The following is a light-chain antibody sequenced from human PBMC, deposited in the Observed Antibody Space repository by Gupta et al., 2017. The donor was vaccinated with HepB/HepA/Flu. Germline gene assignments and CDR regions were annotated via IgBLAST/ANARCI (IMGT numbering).Light chain of an antibody. CDR1: QSVGTY. CDR2: DAS. CDR3: QQRSNWPLFT. J-gene: IGKJ3*01. Sequence: NVLTQSPATLPLSQGERATLPCRATQSVGTYLAWYQHKPGQAPRLLIYDASNRAPGIPARFSGSGSGTDFTLTISSLEPEDFAVYYCQQRSNWPLFTFGPGTKVDIK. V-gene: IGKV3-11*01.